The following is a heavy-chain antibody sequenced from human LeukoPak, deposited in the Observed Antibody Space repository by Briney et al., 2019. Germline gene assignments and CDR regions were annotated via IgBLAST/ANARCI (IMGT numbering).Heavy chain of an antibody. CDR3: ARGNAARRSAMAMYHFDY. Sequence: SETLSLTCTVSGGSITSDYFSWIRQPPGKGLEWIGYIHYSGNTKYTPSLESRVTMSVDTSKKQFSLKVSSVTAADTAVYYCARGNAARRSAMAMYHFDYWGQGILVTVSS. J-gene: IGHJ4*02. D-gene: IGHD5-18*01. V-gene: IGHV4-59*08. CDR2: IHYSGNT. CDR1: GGSITSDY.